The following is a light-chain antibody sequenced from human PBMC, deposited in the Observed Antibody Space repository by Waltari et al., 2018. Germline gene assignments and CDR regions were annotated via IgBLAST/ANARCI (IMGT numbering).Light chain of an antibody. CDR2: LGS. V-gene: IGKV2-28*01. Sequence: DLLMTHSTLSLPVTPGEPAPLPCRSSQSLLHSNGDNYLDWYLQKPGQSPQVLIYLGSNRASGVPDRFSGSGSGTDFTLNISRVEAEDVGVYYCMQILQPARTFGQGTRLEIK. J-gene: IGKJ2*01. CDR1: QSLLHSNGDNY. CDR3: MQILQPART.